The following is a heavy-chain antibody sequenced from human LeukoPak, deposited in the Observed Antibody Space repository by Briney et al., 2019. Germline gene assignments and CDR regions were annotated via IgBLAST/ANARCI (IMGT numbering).Heavy chain of an antibody. CDR3: ARVFGRGYSYGLGY. Sequence: SETLSLTCTVSGGSISSYYWSWIRQPPGKGLEWIGSIYYSGSTYYNPSPKSRVTISVDTSKNQFSLKLSSVTAADTAVYYCARVFGRGYSYGLGYWGQGTLVTVSS. V-gene: IGHV4-39*01. J-gene: IGHJ4*02. CDR1: GGSISSYY. D-gene: IGHD5-18*01. CDR2: IYYSGST.